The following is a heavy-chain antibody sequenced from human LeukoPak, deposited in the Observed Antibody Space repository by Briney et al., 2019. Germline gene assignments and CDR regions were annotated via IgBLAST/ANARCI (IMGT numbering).Heavy chain of an antibody. V-gene: IGHV1-3*01. CDR2: INAGNGNT. D-gene: IGHD2-2*01. CDR3: AREGYCSSTSCYYFDY. CDR1: GYTFTSYA. Sequence: ASVKVSCKASGYTFTSYAMHWVRQAPGQRLEWMGWINAGNGNTKYSQKFQGRVTITRDTSASTAYMELSSLRSEDTAVYYCAREGYCSSTSCYYFDYCGQGTLVTVSS. J-gene: IGHJ4*02.